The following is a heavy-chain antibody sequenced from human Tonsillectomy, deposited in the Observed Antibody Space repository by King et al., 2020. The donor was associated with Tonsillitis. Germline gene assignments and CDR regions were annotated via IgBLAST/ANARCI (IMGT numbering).Heavy chain of an antibody. CDR1: GFTFSSYA. D-gene: IGHD3-22*01. Sequence: QLVQSGGGLVQPGGSLRLSCAASGFTFSSYAMRWVRHSPGKGMGWISVIYSGGSSTDYADSVKGRFTVSRDDSKNTLYLQMNSLRAEDTAVYHCAKTSSGYSLDYWGQGTLVTVSS. J-gene: IGHJ4*02. CDR3: AKTSSGYSLDY. V-gene: IGHV3-23*03. CDR2: IYSGGSST.